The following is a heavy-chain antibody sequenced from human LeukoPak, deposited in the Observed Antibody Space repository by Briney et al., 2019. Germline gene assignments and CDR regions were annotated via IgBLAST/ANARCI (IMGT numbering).Heavy chain of an antibody. CDR1: GYTFTGYY. J-gene: IGHJ4*02. V-gene: IGHV1-2*02. Sequence: AASVKVSCKASGYTFTGYYMHWVRQPPGQGLEWMGWINPNSGGTNYAQKFQGRVTMTRDTSISTAYMELSRLRSDDTAVYYCARDQGFLEWSQAYFDYWGQGTLVSVSS. CDR2: INPNSGGT. CDR3: ARDQGFLEWSQAYFDY. D-gene: IGHD3-3*01.